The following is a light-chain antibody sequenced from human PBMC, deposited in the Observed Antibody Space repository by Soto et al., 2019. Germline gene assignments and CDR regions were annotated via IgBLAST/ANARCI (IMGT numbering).Light chain of an antibody. V-gene: IGKV3-20*01. Sequence: EIVLTQSPGTLSLSPGERATLSCRASQSVSSSYLAWYQQKPGQTPRLLIYGASSRATGVPDRFSGSGSGTDFTLTISRLEREDFAVYYCQQYGTSPLITFGQGTRL. CDR2: GAS. CDR1: QSVSSSY. J-gene: IGKJ5*01. CDR3: QQYGTSPLIT.